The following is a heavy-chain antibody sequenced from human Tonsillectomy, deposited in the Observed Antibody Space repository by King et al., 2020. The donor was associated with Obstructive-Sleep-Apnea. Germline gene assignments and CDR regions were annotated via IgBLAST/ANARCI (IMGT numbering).Heavy chain of an antibody. J-gene: IGHJ4*02. CDR1: GFTFSSYD. Sequence: QLVQSGGGLVQPGGSLRLSCAASGFTFSSYDMHWVRQAPGKGLEYVSAISSNGGSTYYANSVKGRFTISRDNFKSTLYLQMGSLRAEDMAVYYCARDGYTSSSDYWGQGTLVTVSS. D-gene: IGHD6-13*01. CDR3: ARDGYTSSSDY. V-gene: IGHV3-64*01. CDR2: ISSNGGST.